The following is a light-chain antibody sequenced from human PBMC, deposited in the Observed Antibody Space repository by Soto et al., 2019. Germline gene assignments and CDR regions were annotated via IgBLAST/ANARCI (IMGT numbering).Light chain of an antibody. V-gene: IGLV2-14*01. Sequence: QSVLTQPASVSGSPGKSITISCTGTSIDVGGYNYVSWYQQHPGKAPKLMIYDVSNRPSGVSNRFSGSKSGNTASLTISGLQAEDEADYYCSSYTSSSTRVFGTGTKVTVL. CDR2: DVS. CDR1: SIDVGGYNY. J-gene: IGLJ1*01. CDR3: SSYTSSSTRV.